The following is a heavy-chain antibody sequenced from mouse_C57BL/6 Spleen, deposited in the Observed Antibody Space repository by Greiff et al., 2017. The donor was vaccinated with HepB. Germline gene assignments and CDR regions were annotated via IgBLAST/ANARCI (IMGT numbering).Heavy chain of an antibody. Sequence: VQLQQSGPELVKPGASVKISCKASGYAFSSSWMNWVKQRPGKGLEWIGRIYPGDGDTNYTGKFKGKATLTADKSSSTAYMQLSSLTSEDSAVYFCASGRGYDYGWFAYWGQGTLVTVSA. CDR3: ASGRGYDYGWFAY. CDR2: IYPGDGDT. D-gene: IGHD2-4*01. CDR1: GYAFSSSW. V-gene: IGHV1-82*01. J-gene: IGHJ3*01.